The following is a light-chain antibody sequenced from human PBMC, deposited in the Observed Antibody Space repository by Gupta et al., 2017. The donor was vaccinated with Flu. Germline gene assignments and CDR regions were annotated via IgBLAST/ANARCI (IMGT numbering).Light chain of an antibody. Sequence: QSVLTQTPSVSGTPGQRVTISCSGSTSNIGSNSVYWCQHLPGTAPKLLFYVDSRRPSGVPDRFSASKSGTSASLAISGLRSEDEADYYCAAWDDSRGGFYVFGTGTKVTVL. CDR1: TSNIGSNS. J-gene: IGLJ1*01. CDR2: VDS. V-gene: IGLV1-47*01. CDR3: AAWDDSRGGFYV.